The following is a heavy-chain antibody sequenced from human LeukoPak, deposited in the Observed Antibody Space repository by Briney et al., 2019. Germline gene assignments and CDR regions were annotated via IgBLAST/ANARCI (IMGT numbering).Heavy chain of an antibody. J-gene: IGHJ4*02. CDR1: GYTFTSYG. V-gene: IGHV1-18*01. CDR3: VRGTMVQGVIISTPVEDY. CDR2: ISAYNGNT. Sequence: ASVKVSCKASGYTFTSYGISWVRQAPGQGLEWVGWISAYNGNTNYAQKLQGRVTMTTDTSTSTAYMELRSLRSDDTAVYYCVRGTMVQGVIISTPVEDYWGQGTLVTVSS. D-gene: IGHD3-10*01.